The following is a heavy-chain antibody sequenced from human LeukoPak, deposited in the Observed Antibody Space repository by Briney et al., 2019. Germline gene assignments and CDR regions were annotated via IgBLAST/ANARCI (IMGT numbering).Heavy chain of an antibody. CDR3: ARPPRDDSSAYYSAFDL. CDR2: IYPGDSDT. J-gene: IGHJ3*01. CDR1: GYRFTNYW. D-gene: IGHD3-22*01. V-gene: IGHV5-51*01. Sequence: GESLKISCKGSGYRFTNYWIGWVRQLPGKGLEWLGIIYPGDSDTRYSPSFQGQVTISADKSISTAYLQWSGLKASDTAMYYCARPPRDDSSAYYSAFDLWGEGTMVTVSS.